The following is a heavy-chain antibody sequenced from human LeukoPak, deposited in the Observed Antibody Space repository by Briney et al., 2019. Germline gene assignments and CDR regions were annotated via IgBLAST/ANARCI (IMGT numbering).Heavy chain of an antibody. Sequence: PGGSLRLSCAASGFTFSDFAMGWVRHAPGKGLYWVAAISGSGGSKYYADSVKGRFTISRDNSKNTVNLQMNSLGADDTAVYYCAKDLPDSGYDGYFDYWGQGTLVTVSS. V-gene: IGHV3-23*01. CDR3: AKDLPDSGYDGYFDY. J-gene: IGHJ4*02. CDR2: ISGSGGSK. D-gene: IGHD5-12*01. CDR1: GFTFSDFA.